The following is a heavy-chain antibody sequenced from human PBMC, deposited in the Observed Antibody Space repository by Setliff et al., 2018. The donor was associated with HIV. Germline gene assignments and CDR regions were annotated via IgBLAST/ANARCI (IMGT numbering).Heavy chain of an antibody. J-gene: IGHJ4*02. CDR1: GGSISSSSYY. Sequence: SETLSLTCTVSGGSISSSSYYWGWIRQPPGKGLEWLGSIYYSGSTYYNPSLKSRVTISLDMSKNLFSLNLTSVTAADTAVYYCARDLGYCSGGSCYWYYWGQGTLVTVSS. D-gene: IGHD2-15*01. CDR3: ARDLGYCSGGSCYWYY. CDR2: IYYSGST. V-gene: IGHV4-39*07.